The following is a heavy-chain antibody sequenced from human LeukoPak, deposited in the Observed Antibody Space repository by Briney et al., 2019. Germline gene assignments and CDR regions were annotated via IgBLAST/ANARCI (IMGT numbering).Heavy chain of an antibody. J-gene: IGHJ6*03. CDR3: AKDIGGSYYYYYMDV. CDR2: IRYDGSNK. V-gene: IGHV3-30*02. Sequence: PGGSLRLSCAASGLTFSSYWMSWVRQAPGKGLEWVAFIRYDGSNKYYADSVKGRFTISRDNSKNTLYLQMNSLRAEDTAVYYCAKDIGGSYYYYYMDVWGKGTTVTVSS. D-gene: IGHD3-16*01. CDR1: GLTFSSYW.